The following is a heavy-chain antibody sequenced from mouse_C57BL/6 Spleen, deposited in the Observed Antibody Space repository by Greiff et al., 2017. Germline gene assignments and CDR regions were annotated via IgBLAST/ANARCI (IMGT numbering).Heavy chain of an antibody. CDR1: GFSLTSYG. CDR3: ASDFDGYEFAY. V-gene: IGHV2-6*01. Sequence: VQVVESGPGLVAPSQSLSITCTVSGFSLTSYGVDWVRQSPGKGLEWLGVIWGVGSTNYNSALKSRLSISKDNSKSQVFLKMNSLQTDDTAMYYCASDFDGYEFAYWGQGTLVTVSA. CDR2: IWGVGST. J-gene: IGHJ3*01. D-gene: IGHD2-2*01.